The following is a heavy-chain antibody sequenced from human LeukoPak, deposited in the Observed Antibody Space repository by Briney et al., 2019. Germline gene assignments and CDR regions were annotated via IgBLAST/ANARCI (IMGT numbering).Heavy chain of an antibody. V-gene: IGHV4-38-2*01. J-gene: IGHJ4*02. CDR2: IYNSGST. Sequence: SETLSLTCAVPGYSISSGYYWGWIRQPPGKGLEWIGSIYNSGSTYYNPSLKSRVTISVDTSKNQFSLKLSSVTAADTAVYYCARRHASGWYFDYWGQGTLVTVSS. CDR3: ARRHASGWYFDY. D-gene: IGHD6-19*01. CDR1: GYSISSGYY.